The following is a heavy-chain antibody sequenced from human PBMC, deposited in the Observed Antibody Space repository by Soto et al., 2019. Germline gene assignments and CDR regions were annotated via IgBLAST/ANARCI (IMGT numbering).Heavy chain of an antibody. J-gene: IGHJ4*02. D-gene: IGHD4-17*01. Sequence: PSDPHAVTCLNSGGSISPYNWSWIRQSPGNGREWIGYIVYAGNTLYNPSLKSRVTISLXTXXSXXXPXLXXVTXAATAAHYCARSRRDVPNTGHFDSWGPGSLVTVS. CDR3: ARSRRDVPNTGHFDS. V-gene: IGHV4-59*01. CDR2: IVYAGNT. CDR1: GGSISPYN.